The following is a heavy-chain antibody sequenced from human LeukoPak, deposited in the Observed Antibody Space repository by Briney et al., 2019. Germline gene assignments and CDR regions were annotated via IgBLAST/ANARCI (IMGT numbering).Heavy chain of an antibody. Sequence: SETLSLTCTVSGGSISTYSWSWIRQPPGKGLEWVGYVSYSGTTNYNPSLKSRVTMSVDTSKNQFSLKLSSVTAADTAVYYCATAESSYYDSSGSFDYWGQGTLVTVSS. CDR1: GGSISTYS. V-gene: IGHV4-59*08. CDR3: ATAESSYYDSSGSFDY. J-gene: IGHJ4*02. CDR2: VSYSGTT. D-gene: IGHD3-22*01.